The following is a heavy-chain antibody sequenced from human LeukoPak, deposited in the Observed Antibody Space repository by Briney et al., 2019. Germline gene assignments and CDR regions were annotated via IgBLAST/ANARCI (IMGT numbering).Heavy chain of an antibody. Sequence: SETLSLTCTVSGGSISSSSYYWGWIRQPPGKGLEWIGSIYYSGSTYYNPSLKSRVTISVDTSKNQFSLKLSSVTAADTAVYYCASFFRGWSFFDYWGQGTLVTVSS. CDR1: GGSISSSSYY. V-gene: IGHV4-39*01. CDR3: ASFFRGWSFFDY. J-gene: IGHJ4*02. CDR2: IYYSGST. D-gene: IGHD6-19*01.